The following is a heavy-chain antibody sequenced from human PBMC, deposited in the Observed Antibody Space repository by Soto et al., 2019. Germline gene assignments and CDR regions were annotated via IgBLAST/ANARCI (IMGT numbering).Heavy chain of an antibody. V-gene: IGHV4-4*02. CDR2: IYHSGST. CDR1: GGSISSSNW. J-gene: IGHJ4*02. CDR3: ARVGYTFGGVIVALDY. D-gene: IGHD3-16*02. Sequence: SETLSLTCAVSGGSISSSNWWSWVRQPPGKGLEWIGEIYHSGSTNYNPSLKSRVTISVDKSKNQFSLKLSSVTAADTAVYYCARVGYTFGGVIVALDYWGQGTLVTVSS.